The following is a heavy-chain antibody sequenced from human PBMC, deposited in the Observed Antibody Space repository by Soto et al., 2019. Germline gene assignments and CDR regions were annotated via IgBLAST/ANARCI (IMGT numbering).Heavy chain of an antibody. D-gene: IGHD2-2*02. CDR3: TRGHYTGYYVDY. V-gene: IGHV3-74*01. CDR1: GFTLSSYW. Sequence: PGGSLRLSCAASGFTLSSYWMHWVRQAPGKGLMWVSRINGDGRTTNYADSVKGRFTISRDNAKNTLYLQVNSLTAEDTAVYYCTRGHYTGYYVDYWGQGTLVTVSS. J-gene: IGHJ4*02. CDR2: INGDGRTT.